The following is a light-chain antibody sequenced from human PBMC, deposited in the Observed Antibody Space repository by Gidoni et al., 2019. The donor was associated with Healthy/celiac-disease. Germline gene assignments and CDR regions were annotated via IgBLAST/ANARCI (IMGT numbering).Light chain of an antibody. CDR2: GAS. J-gene: IGKJ4*01. V-gene: IGKV3-20*01. CDR1: QRVSSSY. CDR3: QQYGSSRLT. Sequence: EIVLTQSPGTLSLPPGERATLSCRASQRVSSSYLAWYQQKPGQAPRLLIYGASSRATGIADRFSGSGSGTDLTLTISRLEPEDFAVYYCQQYGSSRLTFGGGTKVEIK.